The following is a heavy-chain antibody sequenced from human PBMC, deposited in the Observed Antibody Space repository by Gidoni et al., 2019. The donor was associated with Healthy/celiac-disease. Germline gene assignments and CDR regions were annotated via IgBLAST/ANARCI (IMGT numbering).Heavy chain of an antibody. J-gene: IGHJ6*03. CDR3: ARDRRDCSSTSCYIGYYYYYMDV. D-gene: IGHD2-2*02. Sequence: QVQLQESGPGLVKPPETLSLTGTVSGGSISRYYWSWIRQPPGKGLEWIGYIYYSGSTNYNPSLKSRVTISVDKSKNQFSLKLSSVTAADTAVYYCARDRRDCSSTSCYIGYYYYYMDVWGKGTTVTVSS. CDR1: GGSISRYY. CDR2: IYYSGST. V-gene: IGHV4-59*01.